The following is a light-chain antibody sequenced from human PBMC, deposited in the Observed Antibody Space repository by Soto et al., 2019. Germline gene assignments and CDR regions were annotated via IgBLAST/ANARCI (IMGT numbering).Light chain of an antibody. J-gene: IGLJ2*01. V-gene: IGLV1-51*01. CDR3: GTWDSSLSAVV. CDR1: SSNIGNNY. Sequence: QSVLTQPPSVSAAPGQKVTISCSGSSSNIGNNYVSWYQQLPGTAPKVLIYDNNKRPSGIPDRLSGSKSGTSATLGITGLQTGDEADYYCGTWDSSLSAVVFGGGTKLTVL. CDR2: DNN.